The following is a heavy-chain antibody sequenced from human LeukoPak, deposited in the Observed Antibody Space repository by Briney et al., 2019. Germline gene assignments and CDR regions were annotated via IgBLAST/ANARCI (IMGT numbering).Heavy chain of an antibody. D-gene: IGHD6-19*01. V-gene: IGHV4-59*01. CDR3: AKGGASSVPFDY. CDR2: IYYSGTT. J-gene: IGHJ4*02. CDR1: GGSISSYY. Sequence: ASETLSLTCTVSGGSISSYYWSWIRQPPGKGLEWIGYIYYSGTTKYNPSLKSRVTISVDTSKNQFSLKVSSVTAADTAVYYWAKGGASSVPFDYWGQGALVTVSS.